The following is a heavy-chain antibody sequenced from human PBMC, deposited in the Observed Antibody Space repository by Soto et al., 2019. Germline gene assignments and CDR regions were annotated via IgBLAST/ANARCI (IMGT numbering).Heavy chain of an antibody. V-gene: IGHV6-1*01. D-gene: IGHD5-12*01. J-gene: IGHJ5*02. CDR3: AKGDNLGPKTGYAFDP. CDR2: TYFRSKWYN. Sequence: SQTLSLTCALSVDSVSSNTASWNWIRQSPSRGLEWLARTYFRSKWYNDYAVSVKSRIIVNPDTSNNQFSLQLNSVTPEDTAVYFCAKGDNLGPKTGYAFDPWGQGIMVTVSS. CDR1: VDSVSSNTAS.